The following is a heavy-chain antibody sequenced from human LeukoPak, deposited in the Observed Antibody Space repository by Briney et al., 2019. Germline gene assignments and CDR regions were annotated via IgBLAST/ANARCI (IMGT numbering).Heavy chain of an antibody. CDR2: IYHSGST. Sequence: SQTLSLTCTVSGGSISSGGYYWSWIRQPPGKGLEWIGYIYHSGSTYYNPSLKSRVTISVDRSKNQFSLKLSSVTAADTAVYYCARESKIAAAGIDYWGQGTLVTVSS. V-gene: IGHV4-30-2*01. D-gene: IGHD6-13*01. CDR3: ARESKIAAAGIDY. J-gene: IGHJ4*02. CDR1: GGSISSGGYY.